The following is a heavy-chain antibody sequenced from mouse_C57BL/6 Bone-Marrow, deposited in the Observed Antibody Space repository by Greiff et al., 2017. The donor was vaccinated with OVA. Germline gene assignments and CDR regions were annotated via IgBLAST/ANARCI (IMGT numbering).Heavy chain of an antibody. CDR3: AKATTVVDWYFDV. J-gene: IGHJ1*03. V-gene: IGHV1-52*01. D-gene: IGHD1-1*01. Sequence: QVQLQQPGAELVRPGSSVKLSCKASGYTFTSYWMHWVKQRPIQGLEWIGNIDPSDSETYYNQKFKDKATLTVDKSSSTAYMQRSSLTSEDSAVYYCAKATTVVDWYFDVWGTGTTVTVSS. CDR1: GYTFTSYW. CDR2: IDPSDSET.